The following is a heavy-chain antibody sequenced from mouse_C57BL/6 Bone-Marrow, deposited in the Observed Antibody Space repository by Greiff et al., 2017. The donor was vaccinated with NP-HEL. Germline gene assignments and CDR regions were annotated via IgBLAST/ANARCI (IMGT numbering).Heavy chain of an antibody. CDR1: GFNIKDDY. CDR2: IDPGNGDT. CDR3: TILYYFDY. Sequence: EVKLVESGAELVRPGASVKLSCTASGFNIKDDYMHWVKQRPEQGLAWIGWIDPGNGDTEYASKFQGKATITADTSSNTAYLQLSSLTSEDTAVYYCTILYYFDYWGQGTTLTVSS. J-gene: IGHJ2*01. V-gene: IGHV14-4*01.